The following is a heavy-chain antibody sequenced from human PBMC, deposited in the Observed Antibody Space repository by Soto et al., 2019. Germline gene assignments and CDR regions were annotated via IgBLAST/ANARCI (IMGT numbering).Heavy chain of an antibody. CDR1: GLTVRGKKY. V-gene: IGHV3-53*01. CDR2: LYDVDGT. J-gene: IGHJ3*02. Sequence: DVQLVASGGGLIQPGGSLRLSCAALGLTVRGKKYITWVRQAPGKGLEWVSALYDVDGTYYADSAKGRFTISRDNSNNIIYLQMNSLGPYDTAVYYCASWLEREHAYDIWGLGTMVTVSS. D-gene: IGHD1-1*01. CDR3: ASWLEREHAYDI.